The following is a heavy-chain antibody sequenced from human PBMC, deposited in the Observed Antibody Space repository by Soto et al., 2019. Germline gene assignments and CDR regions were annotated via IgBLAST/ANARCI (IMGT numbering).Heavy chain of an antibody. V-gene: IGHV3-9*01. D-gene: IGHD2-15*01. CDR1: GFTFDDYA. CDR2: ISWNNGGI. CDR3: ARGKSIFYGMDV. Sequence: PGGSLRLSCAASGFTFDDYAMHWVRQAPGKGLEWVSGISWNNGGIYYADSVKGRFTISRDNAKNSLFLQMNSLRAEDTAVYYCARGKSIFYGMDVWGQGTTVTVSS. J-gene: IGHJ6*02.